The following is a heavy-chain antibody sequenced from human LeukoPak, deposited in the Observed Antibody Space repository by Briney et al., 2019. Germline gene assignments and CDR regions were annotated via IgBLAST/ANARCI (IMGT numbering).Heavy chain of an antibody. V-gene: IGHV3-30*02. CDR3: AKADYGSGSHYFDY. J-gene: IGHJ4*02. CDR2: IRYDGSNK. D-gene: IGHD3-10*01. CDR1: GFTFSSYG. Sequence: GGSLRLSCAASGFTFSSYGMHWVRQAPGKGLEWVVFIRYDGSNKYYADSVKGRFTISRDNSKNTLYLQMNSLRAEDTAVYYCAKADYGSGSHYFDYWGQGTLVTVSS.